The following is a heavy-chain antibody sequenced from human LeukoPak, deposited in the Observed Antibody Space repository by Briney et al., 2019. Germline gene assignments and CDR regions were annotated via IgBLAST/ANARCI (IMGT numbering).Heavy chain of an antibody. Sequence: SETLSLTCTVSGGSISSYYWSWIRQPPGKGLEWIGYIYYSGSTNYNPSLKSRVTISVDTSKNQSSLKLSSVTAADTAVYYCARGASGYDILTGYQLDYWGQGTLVTVSS. V-gene: IGHV4-59*01. D-gene: IGHD3-9*01. CDR3: ARGASGYDILTGYQLDY. J-gene: IGHJ4*02. CDR2: IYYSGST. CDR1: GGSISSYY.